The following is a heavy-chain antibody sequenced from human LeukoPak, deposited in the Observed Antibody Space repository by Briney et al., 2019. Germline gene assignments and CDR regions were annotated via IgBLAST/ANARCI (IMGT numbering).Heavy chain of an antibody. CDR3: ARAHWGLLWFRETFDY. Sequence: GGSLRLSCAASGFTFSSYSMNWVRQAPGKGLEWVSYISSSSSSTIYYADSVKGRFTISRDNAKNSLYLQMNSLRDEDTAVYYCARAHWGLLWFRETFDYWGQGTLVTVSS. CDR1: GFTFSSYS. V-gene: IGHV3-48*02. D-gene: IGHD3-10*01. J-gene: IGHJ4*02. CDR2: ISSSSSSTI.